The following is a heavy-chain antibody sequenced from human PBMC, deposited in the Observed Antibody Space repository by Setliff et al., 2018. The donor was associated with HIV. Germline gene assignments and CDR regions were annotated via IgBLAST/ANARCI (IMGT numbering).Heavy chain of an antibody. D-gene: IGHD3-22*01. CDR1: GDSVSRYG. CDR3: ARMGDLATIGYSHYYMAV. J-gene: IGHJ6*03. V-gene: IGHV1-69*13. Sequence: SVKVSCKASGDSVSRYGLSWVRQAPGQGLEWMGGINPMYGTSDYAQKFQGRLTLTADESANTVYMELNSLRSDDTAVYYCARMGDLATIGYSHYYMAVWGKGTPVTSP. CDR2: INPMYGTS.